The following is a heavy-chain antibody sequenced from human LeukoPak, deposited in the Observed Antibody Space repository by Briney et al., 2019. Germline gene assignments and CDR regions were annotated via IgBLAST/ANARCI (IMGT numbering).Heavy chain of an antibody. CDR3: ARDSWWPAAPDY. D-gene: IGHD2-2*01. CDR1: GFTFTSYA. V-gene: IGHV3-30*03. CDR2: VSYDGNIK. J-gene: IGHJ4*02. Sequence: GTSLRLSCAASGFTFTSYAMHWVRQAPGKGLEWVALVSYDGNIKYYTGSVKGRFAISRDTSKNTLYLQTNSLRAEDTAVYYCARDSWWPAAPDYWGQGTLVTVSS.